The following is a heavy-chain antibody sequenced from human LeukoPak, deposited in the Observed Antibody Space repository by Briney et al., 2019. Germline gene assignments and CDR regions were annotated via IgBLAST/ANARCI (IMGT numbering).Heavy chain of an antibody. CDR2: ISSSSSYI. CDR1: GFTFSSYE. Sequence: GGSLRLSCAASGFTFSSYEMNWVRQAPGKGLEWVSSISSSSSYIFYADSVKGRFTISRDNAKNSLYLQMNSLRAEDTAVYYCAREGGYSYGWYFDYWGQGTLVTVSS. V-gene: IGHV3-21*01. D-gene: IGHD5-18*01. J-gene: IGHJ4*02. CDR3: AREGGYSYGWYFDY.